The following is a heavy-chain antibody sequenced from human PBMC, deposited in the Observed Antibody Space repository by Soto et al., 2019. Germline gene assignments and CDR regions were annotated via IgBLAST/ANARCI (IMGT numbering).Heavy chain of an antibody. Sequence: ASVKVSCKASGYTFTSYGISWVRQAPGQGLEWMGWLSAYTGNTNYAQKLQGRVTMTTDTSTSTAYMELRSLRSDDTAVYYCARETGYSSSWYYYYYGMDVWGQGTTVTVSS. V-gene: IGHV1-18*04. CDR2: LSAYTGNT. J-gene: IGHJ6*02. CDR3: ARETGYSSSWYYYYYGMDV. CDR1: GYTFTSYG. D-gene: IGHD6-13*01.